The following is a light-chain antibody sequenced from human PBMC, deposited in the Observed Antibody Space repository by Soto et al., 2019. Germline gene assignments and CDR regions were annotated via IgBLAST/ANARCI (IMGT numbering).Light chain of an antibody. V-gene: IGKV3-20*01. J-gene: IGKJ5*01. Sequence: EIVLTQSPGTLSSSPGERATLSCRASQSVSSDFLAWYQRKPGQAPRLLIYGASTRATGIPDRFSGSGSGTDFTLTISRLEPEDLAVYYCQQYGDSPITFGQGTRLEIK. CDR1: QSVSSDF. CDR2: GAS. CDR3: QQYGDSPIT.